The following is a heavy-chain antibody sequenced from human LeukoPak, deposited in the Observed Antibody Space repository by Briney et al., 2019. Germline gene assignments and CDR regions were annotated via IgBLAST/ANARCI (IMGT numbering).Heavy chain of an antibody. V-gene: IGHV3-33*01. CDR1: GFTFSSYG. D-gene: IGHD3-16*01. CDR2: ILYDGSQE. J-gene: IGHJ3*02. CDR3: ARDDALGDNALDI. Sequence: GRSLRLSCAASGFTFSSYGMHWVRKAPGKGLEWVAVILYDGSQEKYADSVKGRFTISRDNSKNTLFLQMNSLRADDTDVYYCARDDALGDNALDIWGQEKMVTVSS.